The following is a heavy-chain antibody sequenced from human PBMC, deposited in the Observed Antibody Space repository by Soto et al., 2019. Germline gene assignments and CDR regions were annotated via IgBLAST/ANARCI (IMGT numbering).Heavy chain of an antibody. J-gene: IGHJ6*03. D-gene: IGHD6-19*01. CDR1: GFTFSSYS. CDR2: ISSSSSYI. Sequence: EVQLVESGGGLVKPGGSLRLSCAASGFTFSSYSMNWVRQAPGKGLEWVSSISSSSSYIYYADSVKGRFTISRDNAKNSLYLQMNSLRAEDTAVYYCARPSGSGWYYYYYYYMDVWGKGTTVTVSS. CDR3: ARPSGSGWYYYYYYYMDV. V-gene: IGHV3-21*01.